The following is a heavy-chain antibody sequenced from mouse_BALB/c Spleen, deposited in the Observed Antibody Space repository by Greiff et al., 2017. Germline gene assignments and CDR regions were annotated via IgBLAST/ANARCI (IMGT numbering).Heavy chain of an antibody. V-gene: IGHV5-6-2*01. D-gene: IGHD2-14*01. Sequence: EVNLVESGGGLVKLGGSLKLSCAASGFTFSSYYMSWVRQTPEKRLELVAAINSNGGSTYYPDTVKGRFTISRDNAKNTLYLQMSSLKSEDTALYYCARRRYDSFDYWGQGTTLTVSS. CDR1: GFTFSSYY. CDR2: INSNGGST. J-gene: IGHJ2*01. CDR3: ARRRYDSFDY.